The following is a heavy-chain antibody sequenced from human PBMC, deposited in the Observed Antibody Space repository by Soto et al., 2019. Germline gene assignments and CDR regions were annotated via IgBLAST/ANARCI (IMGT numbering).Heavy chain of an antibody. CDR3: TTGASAGRRDF. CDR1: GFSFIDLS. D-gene: IGHD6-13*01. CDR2: IDPEDGKT. V-gene: IGHV1-24*01. J-gene: IGHJ4*02. Sequence: XSVKVSCTVSGFSFIDLSIHWVRQSPGKGLEWMGGIDPEDGKTIYAPKFQGRITMTEDSSSDTAYLEVNKLMSNETAFYYCTTGASAGRRDFWGQGTLVTVPQ.